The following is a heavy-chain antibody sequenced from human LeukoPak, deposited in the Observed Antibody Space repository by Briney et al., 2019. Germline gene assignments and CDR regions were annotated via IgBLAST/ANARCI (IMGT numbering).Heavy chain of an antibody. J-gene: IGHJ4*02. CDR1: GFTFSSYW. CDR2: INSDGSST. CDR3: ASGYYDSSGYFWY. D-gene: IGHD3-22*01. Sequence: GGSLRLSCAASGFTFSSYWMHWVRQAPGKGLVWVSRINSDGSSTSYADSVKGRFTISRDNAKNTLYLQMNSLRAEGTAVYYCASGYYDSSGYFWYWGQGTLVTVSS. V-gene: IGHV3-74*01.